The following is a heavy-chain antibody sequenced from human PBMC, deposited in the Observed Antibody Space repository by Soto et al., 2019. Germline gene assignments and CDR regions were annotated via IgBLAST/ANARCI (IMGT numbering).Heavy chain of an antibody. J-gene: IGHJ5*02. D-gene: IGHD3-9*01. Sequence: SETLSLTCTVSGGSISPYYWTWIRQPPGKRLEYIAYISYSGTTNYNPSLKSRVTISVDTSENQFSLKLRSVTAADTAVYYCARLAHDISTGYANWLDPWGQGTLVTVSS. CDR1: GGSISPYY. V-gene: IGHV4-59*08. CDR2: ISYSGTT. CDR3: ARLAHDISTGYANWLDP.